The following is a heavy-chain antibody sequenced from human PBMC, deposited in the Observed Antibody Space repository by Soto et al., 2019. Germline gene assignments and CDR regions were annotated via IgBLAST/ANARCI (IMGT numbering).Heavy chain of an antibody. J-gene: IGHJ6*02. Sequence: QVQLVESGGGVVQPGRSLRLSCAASGFTFRIYAMHWVRQAPGKGLECVAVISYDGSNKFYRDSVKGRFTISRDNXXXXXXXXXXXXXXEDTAVYYCARGDREDIAVVIGARPGEYGVDVWGQGTTVTVSS. CDR3: ARGDREDIAVVIGARPGEYGVDV. V-gene: IGHV3-30-3*01. CDR1: GFTFRIYA. D-gene: IGHD2-15*01. CDR2: ISYDGSNK.